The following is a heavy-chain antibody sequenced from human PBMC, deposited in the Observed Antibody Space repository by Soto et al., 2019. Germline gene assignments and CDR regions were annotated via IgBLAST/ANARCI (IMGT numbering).Heavy chain of an antibody. CDR3: ARSSGAGYCSGGSCYSWGGYYYYGMDV. Sequence: ASETLSLTCTVSGGSISSGGYYWSWIRQHPGKGLEWIGYIYYSGSTYYNPSLKSRVTISVDTSKNQFSLKLSSVTAADTAVYYCARSSGAGYCSGGSCYSWGGYYYYGMDVWGQGTTVTVSS. D-gene: IGHD2-15*01. CDR1: GGSISSGGYY. V-gene: IGHV4-31*03. CDR2: IYYSGST. J-gene: IGHJ6*02.